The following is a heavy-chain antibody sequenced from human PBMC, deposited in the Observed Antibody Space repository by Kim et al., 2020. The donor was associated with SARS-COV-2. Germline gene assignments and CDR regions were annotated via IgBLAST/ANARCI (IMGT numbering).Heavy chain of an antibody. CDR2: ISGSGGST. CDR1: GFTFSSYA. V-gene: IGHV3-23*01. Sequence: GGSLRLSCAASGFTFSSYAMSWVRQAPGKGLEWVSAISGSGGSTYYADSVKGRFTISRDNSKNTLYLQMNSLRAEDTAVYYCAKAPYYYDSSAHRFGYWGQGTLVTVSS. D-gene: IGHD3-22*01. J-gene: IGHJ4*02. CDR3: AKAPYYYDSSAHRFGY.